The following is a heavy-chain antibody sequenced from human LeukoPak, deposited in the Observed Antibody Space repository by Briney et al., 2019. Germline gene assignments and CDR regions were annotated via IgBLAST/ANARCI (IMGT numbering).Heavy chain of an antibody. J-gene: IGHJ3*02. V-gene: IGHV4-61*08. CDR3: ARRLNYYDSSGYYRYDAFDI. CDR1: GGSISSGGYY. D-gene: IGHD3-22*01. CDR2: IYYSGST. Sequence: ASETLSLTCTVSGGSISSGGYYWSWIRQHPGKGLEWIGYIYYSGSTNYNPSLKSRVTISVDTSKNQFSLKLSSVTAADTAVYYCARRLNYYDSSGYYRYDAFDIWGQGTMVTVSS.